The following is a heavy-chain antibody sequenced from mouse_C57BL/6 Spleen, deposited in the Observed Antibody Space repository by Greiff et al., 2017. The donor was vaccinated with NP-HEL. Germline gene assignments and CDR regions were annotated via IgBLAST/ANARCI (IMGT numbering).Heavy chain of an antibody. V-gene: IGHV1-54*01. CDR2: INPGSGGT. J-gene: IGHJ4*01. CDR3: ARGGGYAMDY. CDR1: GYAFTNYL. Sequence: QVQLQQSGAELVRPGTSVKVSCKASGYAFTNYLIEWVKQRPGQGLEWIGVINPGSGGTNYNEKFKGKATLTADKSSSTAYMQLSSLTSEDSAVYFCARGGGYAMDYWGQGTSVTASS.